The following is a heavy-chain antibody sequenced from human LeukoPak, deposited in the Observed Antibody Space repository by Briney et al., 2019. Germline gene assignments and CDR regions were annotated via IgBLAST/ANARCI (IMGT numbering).Heavy chain of an antibody. CDR2: IYTSGST. J-gene: IGHJ3*02. CDR1: GGSISSYY. V-gene: IGHV4-4*07. Sequence: PSETLSLTCTVSGGSISSYYWSWIRQPAGKGLEWIGRIYTSGSTNYNPSLKSRVTMSVDTSKNQFSLKLSSVTAADTAVYCCARAPIVVVAATPFNDAFDIWGQGTMVTVSS. D-gene: IGHD2-15*01. CDR3: ARAPIVVVAATPFNDAFDI.